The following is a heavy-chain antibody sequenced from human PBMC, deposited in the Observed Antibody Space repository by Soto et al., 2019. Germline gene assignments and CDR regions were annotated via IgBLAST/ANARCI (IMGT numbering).Heavy chain of an antibody. D-gene: IGHD1-26*01. CDR1: GASSTYGGYS. J-gene: IGHJ4*02. CDR2: INHLETT. CDR3: ARGGGSDSFDC. Sequence: SEALSRTCTVSGASSTYGGYSWSWIRQTPGKGLEWIGYINHLETTFYDPSFESRLTLSIDRAKNQFSLNLNSMSAADRAVYFCARGGGSDSFDCWGQGILVTVSS. V-gene: IGHV4-30-2*01.